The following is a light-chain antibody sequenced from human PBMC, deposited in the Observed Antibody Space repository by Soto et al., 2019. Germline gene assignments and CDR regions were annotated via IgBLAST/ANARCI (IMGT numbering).Light chain of an antibody. CDR1: SSDVGGYNY. V-gene: IGLV2-14*01. CDR3: SSYTSSSTYV. J-gene: IGLJ1*01. CDR2: EVS. Sequence: QSALTQPASVSGSPGQSITISCTGTSSDVGGYNYVSWYQQHPGKAPKLMIYEVSNRPSGVSNRFSGSKSGNTASLTISGIQAEDEADYYCSSYTSSSTYVFGTGPKLTVL.